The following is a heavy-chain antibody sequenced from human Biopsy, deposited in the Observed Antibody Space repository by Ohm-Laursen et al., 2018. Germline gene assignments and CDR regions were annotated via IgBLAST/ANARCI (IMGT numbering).Heavy chain of an antibody. CDR1: GGSFTGHY. CDR2: ISCTGYT. Sequence: TLSLTCTVSGGSFTGHYWSWIRQPPGKGLEWIGHISCTGYTSYNSSLKSRVTISVDTSRNHFLLRLSSLTAADTAVYYCARGSNDSGGLYFPRWGQGTLLTVSS. J-gene: IGHJ4*02. D-gene: IGHD4-23*01. CDR3: ARGSNDSGGLYFPR. V-gene: IGHV4-59*11.